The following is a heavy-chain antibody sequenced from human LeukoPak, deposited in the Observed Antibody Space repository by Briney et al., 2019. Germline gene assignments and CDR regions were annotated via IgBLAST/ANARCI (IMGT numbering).Heavy chain of an antibody. J-gene: IGHJ4*02. CDR1: GGTFSSYA. CDR2: IIPIFGTA. Sequence: GASVKVSCKASGGTFSSYAISWVRQAPGQGLEWMGRIIPIFGTANYAQKFQGRVTITTDESTSTVYMELSSLRSEDTAVYYCAADKYCSSTSCHPYFDYWGQGTLVTVSS. CDR3: AADKYCSSTSCHPYFDY. D-gene: IGHD2-2*01. V-gene: IGHV1-69*05.